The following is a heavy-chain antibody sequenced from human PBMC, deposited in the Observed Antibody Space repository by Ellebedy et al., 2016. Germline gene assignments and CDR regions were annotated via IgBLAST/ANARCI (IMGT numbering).Heavy chain of an antibody. CDR2: IYSSGST. CDR1: GDSISNYY. V-gene: IGHV4-59*08. D-gene: IGHD3-3*01. J-gene: IGHJ6*02. CDR3: ARQRFLKWLYAMDV. Sequence: SETLSLTCSVSGDSISNYYWSWIRQPPGKGLEWIGFIYSSGSTNYNPSLKSRVTISGDTSKNQISLHLSSVTAADTAVYYCARQRFLKWLYAMDVWGQGTTVTVSS.